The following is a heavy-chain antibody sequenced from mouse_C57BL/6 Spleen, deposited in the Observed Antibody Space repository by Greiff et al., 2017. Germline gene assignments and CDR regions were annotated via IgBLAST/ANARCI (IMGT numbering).Heavy chain of an antibody. J-gene: IGHJ2*01. V-gene: IGHV3-6*01. D-gene: IGHD2-5*01. CDR1: GYSITSGYY. CDR2: ISYDGSN. CDR3: ARYSNLYFDY. Sequence: VQLKQSGPGLVKPSQSLSLTCSVTGYSITSGYYWNWIRQFPGNKLEWMGYISYDGSNNYNPSLKNRISITHDTSKNQFFLKLNSVTTEDTATYYCARYSNLYFDYWGQGTTLTVSS.